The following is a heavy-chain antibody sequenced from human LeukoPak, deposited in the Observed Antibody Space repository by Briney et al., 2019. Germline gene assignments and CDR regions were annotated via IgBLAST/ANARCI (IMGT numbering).Heavy chain of an antibody. Sequence: GGSLRLSCAATGFTFRDYWMTWVRRPPGKGLEWVANIKRDGSAKYYVDSVKGRFTLSRDNAKDVLYLHMNGLRVEDTAVYYCARDRVRGDYGVDYWGQGTLVTVAS. V-gene: IGHV3-7*04. D-gene: IGHD4-17*01. CDR1: GFTFRDYW. CDR2: IKRDGSAK. CDR3: ARDRVRGDYGVDY. J-gene: IGHJ4*02.